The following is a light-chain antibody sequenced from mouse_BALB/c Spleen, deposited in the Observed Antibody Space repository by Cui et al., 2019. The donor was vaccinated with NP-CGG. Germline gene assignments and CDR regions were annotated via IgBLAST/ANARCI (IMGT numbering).Light chain of an antibody. CDR3: ALWYSNHWV. CDR1: TGAVTTSNY. J-gene: IGLJ1*01. CDR2: GTN. V-gene: IGLV1*01. Sequence: QAVCTYESAITTSPGETVTLTCRSSTGAVTTSNYANWVQEKPDHLFTGLIGGTNNRPPGVPARFSGSLIGDKAALTITGAQTEDEAIYFCALWYSNHWVFGGGTKLTVL.